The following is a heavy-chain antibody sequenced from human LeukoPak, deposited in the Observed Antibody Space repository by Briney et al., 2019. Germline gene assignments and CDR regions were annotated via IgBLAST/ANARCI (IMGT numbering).Heavy chain of an antibody. D-gene: IGHD3-10*01. Sequence: GGSLRLSCAASGFTFSNYVMHWARQAPGKGLEWVAVIWYDGSNKYYADSVKGRFTISRDNSKNTLYLQMNSLRAEDTAVYYCARGYYASGTSSFYFDYWGQGTLVTVSS. CDR1: GFTFSNYV. CDR2: IWYDGSNK. CDR3: ARGYYASGTSSFYFDY. J-gene: IGHJ4*02. V-gene: IGHV3-33*01.